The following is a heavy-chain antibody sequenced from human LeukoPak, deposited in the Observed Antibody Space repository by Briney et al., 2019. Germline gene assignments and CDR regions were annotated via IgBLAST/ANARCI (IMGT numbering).Heavy chain of an antibody. D-gene: IGHD3-22*01. V-gene: IGHV1-46*01. CDR3: ARQGITMIVVVSKGFDY. CDR2: INPSGGST. J-gene: IGHJ4*02. Sequence: ASVKVSCKASGYTFTSYYMHWLRQAPGQGLEWMGIINPSGGSTSYAQKFQGRVTMTRDTSTSTVYMELSSLRSEDTAVYYCARQGITMIVVVSKGFDYWGQGTLVTVSS. CDR1: GYTFTSYY.